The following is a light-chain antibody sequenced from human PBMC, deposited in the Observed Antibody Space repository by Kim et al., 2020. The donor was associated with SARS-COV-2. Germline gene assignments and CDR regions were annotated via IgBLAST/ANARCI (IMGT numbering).Light chain of an antibody. Sequence: IVLTQSPDTLSLSPGERATLSCRASQIVTNNYLAWYQQKPGQTPRVLIYGASTRVTGIPDRFSGSGSGTDLTLTISRLEPEDFAVYYCQQYGRSPPYAFGQGTTLEF. CDR2: GAS. V-gene: IGKV3-20*01. J-gene: IGKJ2*01. CDR1: QIVTNNY. CDR3: QQYGRSPPYA.